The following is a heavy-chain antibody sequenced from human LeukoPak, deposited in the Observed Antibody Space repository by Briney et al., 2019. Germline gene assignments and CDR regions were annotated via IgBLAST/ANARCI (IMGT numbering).Heavy chain of an antibody. Sequence: GGSLRLSCAASGLTFSTYSMTWVRQGPGKGLEWVSSIFNSGAKTFYADSVKGRFTISRDNSKNTLHLQMNSLRVEDTAVYYCAKDVVPDSGWDLDYWGQGTLVTVSS. CDR2: IFNSGAKT. D-gene: IGHD6-19*01. CDR1: GLTFSTYS. CDR3: AKDVVPDSGWDLDY. J-gene: IGHJ4*02. V-gene: IGHV3-23*01.